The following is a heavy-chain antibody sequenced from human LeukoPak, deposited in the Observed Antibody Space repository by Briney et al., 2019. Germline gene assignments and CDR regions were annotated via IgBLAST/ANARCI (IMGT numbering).Heavy chain of an antibody. D-gene: IGHD5-12*01. V-gene: IGHV3-33*06. CDR1: GFTFSSYG. CDR2: IWYDGSNK. J-gene: IGHJ4*02. Sequence: GGSLRLSCAASGFTFSSYGMHWVRQAPGKGLEWVAVIWYDGSNKYYADSVKGRFTISRDNSKNTLYLQMNSLRAEDTAVYYCAKQALPGGYAPGVFDYWGQGTLVTVSS. CDR3: AKQALPGGYAPGVFDY.